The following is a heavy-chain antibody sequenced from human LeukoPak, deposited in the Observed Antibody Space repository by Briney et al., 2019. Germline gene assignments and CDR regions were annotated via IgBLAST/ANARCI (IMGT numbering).Heavy chain of an antibody. CDR3: ARDLGSNYVYFDY. Sequence: SETLSLTCTVSGGSISSHYWSWLRQPAGKGLEYIGRIHTSGITNYNPSLKSRDTMSGDTSKNQFYLNVRSVTAADTAVYYCARDLGSNYVYFDYWGQGSLVTVSS. J-gene: IGHJ4*02. D-gene: IGHD1-26*01. V-gene: IGHV4-4*07. CDR1: GGSISSHY. CDR2: IHTSGIT.